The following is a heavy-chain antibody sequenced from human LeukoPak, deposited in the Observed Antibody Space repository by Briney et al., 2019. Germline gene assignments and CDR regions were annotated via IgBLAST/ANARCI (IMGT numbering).Heavy chain of an antibody. Sequence: GGSLRLSYAASGFTFSSYGMHWVRQAPGKGLEWVSAISGSGGSTYYADYVKGRFTISRDNSKNTLYLQMNSLRAEDTAVYYCAKGMYYDFWSAHDYWGQGTLVTVSS. CDR2: ISGSGGST. CDR3: AKGMYYDFWSAHDY. V-gene: IGHV3-23*01. D-gene: IGHD3-3*01. J-gene: IGHJ4*02. CDR1: GFTFSSYG.